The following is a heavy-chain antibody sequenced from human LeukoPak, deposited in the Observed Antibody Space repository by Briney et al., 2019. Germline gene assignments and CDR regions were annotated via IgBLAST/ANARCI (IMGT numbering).Heavy chain of an antibody. D-gene: IGHD1-26*01. V-gene: IGHV3-7*01. CDR2: IKQDGSEK. CDR3: ARDLSGWELQEY. CDR1: GFTFSSYW. J-gene: IGHJ4*02. Sequence: GGSLRLSCAASGFTFSSYWMSWVRQAPGKGLEWVANIKQDGSEKYYVDSVKGRFTIPRDNAKNSLYLQMNSLRAEDTAVYNCARDLSGWELQEYWGQGTLVTVSS.